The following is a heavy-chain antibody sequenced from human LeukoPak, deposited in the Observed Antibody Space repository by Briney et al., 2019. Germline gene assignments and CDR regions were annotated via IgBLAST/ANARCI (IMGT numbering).Heavy chain of an antibody. CDR1: GFTFSSYA. CDR2: ISSDGSST. D-gene: IGHD1-26*01. CDR3: ARAQMGAPTDY. J-gene: IGHJ4*02. Sequence: GGSRRLSCAASGFTFSSYAMYWVRQAPGEGLVWVSRISSDGSSTIYADSVKGRFTISRDIAKNTLYLQMNSLRAEDTAVYYCARAQMGAPTDYWGQGTLVTVSS. V-gene: IGHV3-74*01.